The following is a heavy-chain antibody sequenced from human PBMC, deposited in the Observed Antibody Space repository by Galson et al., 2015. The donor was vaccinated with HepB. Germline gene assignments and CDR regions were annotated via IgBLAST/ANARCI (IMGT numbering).Heavy chain of an antibody. D-gene: IGHD3-10*01. J-gene: IGHJ5*02. CDR1: GFTFSTYG. V-gene: IGHV3-21*01. Sequence: SLRLSCAASGFTFSTYGMNWVRQAPGKGLEWVSSISSTGTYIYYADSVRGRFTISRDNAKESLFLQMNSLSAEDTALYYCARDYRPDFGSGTHYPNYFDPWGQGTLVTVSS. CDR3: ARDYRPDFGSGTHYPNYFDP. CDR2: ISSTGTYI.